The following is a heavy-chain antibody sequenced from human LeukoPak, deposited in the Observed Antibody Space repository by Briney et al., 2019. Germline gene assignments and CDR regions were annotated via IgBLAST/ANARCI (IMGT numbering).Heavy chain of an antibody. CDR1: GLTFSGYW. V-gene: IGHV3-64D*06. Sequence: GGSLRLSCAASGLTFSGYWMHWVRQAPEKGLKYVSAISSNGGSTYYADSVRGRFTISRDNSKNTLYLQVSSLRAEDTAVYYCVRRVATSTFDYWGQGTLVTVSS. CDR3: VRRVATSTFDY. CDR2: ISSNGGST. D-gene: IGHD5-12*01. J-gene: IGHJ4*02.